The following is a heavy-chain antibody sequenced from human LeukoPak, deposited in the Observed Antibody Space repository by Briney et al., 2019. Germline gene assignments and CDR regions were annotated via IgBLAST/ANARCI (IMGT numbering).Heavy chain of an antibody. Sequence: GGSLRLSCAASGFTFSTYWMGWVRQAPGKGLEWVANIKEDGSEKYYVDSVKGRFTISRDNAKNSLYLQMNSLRAEDTAVYYCANRGNPKAPDAFDIWGQGTMVTVSS. CDR2: IKEDGSEK. CDR3: ANRGNPKAPDAFDI. V-gene: IGHV3-7*01. J-gene: IGHJ3*02. D-gene: IGHD4-23*01. CDR1: GFTFSTYW.